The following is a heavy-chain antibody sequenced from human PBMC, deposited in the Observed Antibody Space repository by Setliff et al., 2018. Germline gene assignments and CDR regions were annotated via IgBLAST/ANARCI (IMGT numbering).Heavy chain of an antibody. J-gene: IGHJ4*02. Sequence: LRLSCEASGFAFSNFAMNWVRQAPGKGLEWVSSFSSRNNYIIYADSVKGRFTISRDNSKNTLYLQMNSLRAEDTAVYYCARDPTVSDWGQGTLVTVSS. CDR2: FSSRNNYI. D-gene: IGHD4-17*01. CDR3: ARDPTVSD. V-gene: IGHV3-21*01. CDR1: GFAFSNFA.